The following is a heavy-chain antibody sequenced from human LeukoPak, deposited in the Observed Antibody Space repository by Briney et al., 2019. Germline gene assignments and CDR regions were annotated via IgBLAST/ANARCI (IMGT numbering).Heavy chain of an antibody. D-gene: IGHD3-22*01. J-gene: IGHJ4*02. CDR3: AKDQNYYDSSGYYGGYYFDY. Sequence: GSLRLSCAASGFTFSSYAMSWVRQAPGKGLEWVSAISGSGGSTYYADSVKGRFTISRDNSRNTLYLHMNSLRAEDTAVYYCAKDQNYYDSSGYYGGYYFDYWGQGTLVTVSS. CDR2: ISGSGGST. V-gene: IGHV3-23*01. CDR1: GFTFSSYA.